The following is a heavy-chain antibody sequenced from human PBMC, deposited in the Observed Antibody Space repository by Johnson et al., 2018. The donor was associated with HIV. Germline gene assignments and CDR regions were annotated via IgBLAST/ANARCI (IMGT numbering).Heavy chain of an antibody. CDR2: ISYDGSNK. CDR1: GFTFSSYA. V-gene: IGHV3-30*04. CDR3: AKDWDRSGWYQGSAFDI. Sequence: QVQLVESGGGLVKPGGSLRLSCAASGFTFSSYAMHWVRQAPGKGLEWAAVISYDGSNKYYADSVKGRFTIFRDNSKNTLYLQMSILRTEDTAVYYCAKDWDRSGWYQGSAFDIWGQGTMVTVSS. D-gene: IGHD6-19*01. J-gene: IGHJ3*02.